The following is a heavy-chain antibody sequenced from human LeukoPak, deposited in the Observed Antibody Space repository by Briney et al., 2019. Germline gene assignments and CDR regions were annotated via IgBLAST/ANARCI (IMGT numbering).Heavy chain of an antibody. CDR2: ISSSSSYI. J-gene: IGHJ4*02. CDR3: AKDRSSWYYPFDY. Sequence: GGSLRLSCAASGFTFSNYNMNWVRQAPGKGLEWVSSISSSSSYIYYADSAKGRFTISRDNSKNTLYLQVNSLRAEDTAVYYCAKDRSSWYYPFDYWGQGTLVTVSS. V-gene: IGHV3-21*04. D-gene: IGHD6-13*01. CDR1: GFTFSNYN.